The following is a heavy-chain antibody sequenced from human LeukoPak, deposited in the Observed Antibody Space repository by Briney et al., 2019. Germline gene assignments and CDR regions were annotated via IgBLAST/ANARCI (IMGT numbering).Heavy chain of an antibody. Sequence: NPSETLSLTCTVSGGSIGSSSYYWGWIRQPPGKGLEWIGSIYYSGSTYYNPSLKSRVTISVDTSKNQFSLKLSSVTAADTAVYYCATISGQWLVLIDYWGQGTLVTVSS. D-gene: IGHD6-19*01. CDR2: IYYSGST. V-gene: IGHV4-39*01. CDR3: ATISGQWLVLIDY. CDR1: GGSIGSSSYY. J-gene: IGHJ4*02.